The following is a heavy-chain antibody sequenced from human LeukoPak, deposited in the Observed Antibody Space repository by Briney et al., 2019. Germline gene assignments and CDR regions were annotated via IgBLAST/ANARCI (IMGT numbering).Heavy chain of an antibody. CDR1: GYSISSGYY. D-gene: IGHD3-3*01. Sequence: SETLSLTCTVSGYSISSGYYLGWIRQPPGNGLEWIGSIYHSGSTYYNPSLKSRVTISVDTSKNQFSLKLSSVTAADTAVYYCARGIAFWSGSLRYYFDYWGQGTLVTVSS. CDR2: IYHSGST. V-gene: IGHV4-38-2*02. J-gene: IGHJ4*02. CDR3: ARGIAFWSGSLRYYFDY.